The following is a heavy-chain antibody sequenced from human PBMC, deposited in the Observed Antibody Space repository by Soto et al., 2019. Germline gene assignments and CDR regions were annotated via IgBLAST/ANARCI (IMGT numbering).Heavy chain of an antibody. CDR2: INPSGGST. D-gene: IGHD1-7*01. J-gene: IGHJ5*02. CDR1: GYTFTSYY. CDR3: ARDTNWNYQYNWFDP. V-gene: IGHV1-46*03. Sequence: QVQLVQSGAEVKKPGASVKVTCKASGYTFTSYYMHWVRQAPGQGLEWMGIINPSGGSTSYAQKFQGRVHLTRDTSTSTVYMELSSLRSEDTAVYYCARDTNWNYQYNWFDPWGQGTLVTVSS.